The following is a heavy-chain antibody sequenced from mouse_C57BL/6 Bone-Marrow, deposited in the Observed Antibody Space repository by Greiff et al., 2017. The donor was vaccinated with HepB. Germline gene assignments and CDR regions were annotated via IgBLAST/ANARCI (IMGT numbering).Heavy chain of an antibody. Sequence: QVQLQQPGAELVMPGASVKLSCKASGYTFTSYWMHWVKQRPGQGLEWIGEIDPSDSYTNYNQKFKGKSTLTVDKSSSTAYMQLSSLTSEDSAVYYCAREGGVVADFDYWGQGTTLTVSS. CDR2: IDPSDSYT. V-gene: IGHV1-69*01. J-gene: IGHJ2*01. CDR3: AREGGVVADFDY. CDR1: GYTFTSYW. D-gene: IGHD1-1*01.